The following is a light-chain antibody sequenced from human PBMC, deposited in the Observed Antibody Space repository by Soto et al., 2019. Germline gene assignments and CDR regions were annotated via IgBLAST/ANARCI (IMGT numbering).Light chain of an antibody. CDR2: GAS. CDR3: QQYGSSPWT. Sequence: VFTQSPCTLSLSPGERATLSCRASQSVSSSYLAWYQQKPGQAPRLLIYGASSRATGIPDRFSGSGSGTDFTLTISRLETEDFAVYYCQQYGSSPWTFGQGTKVDI. CDR1: QSVSSSY. V-gene: IGKV3-20*01. J-gene: IGKJ1*01.